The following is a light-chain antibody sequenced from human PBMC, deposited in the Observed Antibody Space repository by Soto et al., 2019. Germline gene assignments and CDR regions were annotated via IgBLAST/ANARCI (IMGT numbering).Light chain of an antibody. V-gene: IGKV3-15*01. J-gene: IGKJ4*01. CDR3: QQYNNWPGT. Sequence: EIVMTQSPATLSVSPGERATLSCRASQSVSSNLAWYQQKPGQAPRLLIYGASTRATGIPARFSGSGSGTEFTLTISSLQSEDFAVYYCQQYNNWPGTFGGGA. CDR2: GAS. CDR1: QSVSSN.